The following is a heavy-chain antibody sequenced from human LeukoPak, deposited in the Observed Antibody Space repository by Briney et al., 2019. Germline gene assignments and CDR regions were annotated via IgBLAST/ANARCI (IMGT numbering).Heavy chain of an antibody. CDR2: IYYSGST. J-gene: IGHJ4*02. CDR3: ARDGILTGQHTPGYFDY. V-gene: IGHV4-31*03. D-gene: IGHD3-9*01. CDR1: GGSISSGGYY. Sequence: SETLSLTCTVSGGSISSGGYYWSWIRQHPGKGLEWIGYIYYSGSTYYNPSLKSRVTISVDTSKNQFSPKLSSVTAADTAVFYCARDGILTGQHTPGYFDYWGQGTLVTVSS.